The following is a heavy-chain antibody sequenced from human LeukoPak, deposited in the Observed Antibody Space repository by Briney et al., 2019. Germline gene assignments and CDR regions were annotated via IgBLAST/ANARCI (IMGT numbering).Heavy chain of an antibody. CDR3: AKDRRVSGYYYVRNFDY. CDR2: IGGSGGST. CDR1: GFTFSSYA. V-gene: IGHV3-23*01. D-gene: IGHD3-22*01. J-gene: IGHJ4*02. Sequence: GGSLRLSCAASGFTFSSYAMSWVRQPPGKGLEWVSAIGGSGGSTYYADSVKGRFTISRDNSKNTLYLQMNSLRAEDTAVYYCAKDRRVSGYYYVRNFDYWGQGTLVTVSS.